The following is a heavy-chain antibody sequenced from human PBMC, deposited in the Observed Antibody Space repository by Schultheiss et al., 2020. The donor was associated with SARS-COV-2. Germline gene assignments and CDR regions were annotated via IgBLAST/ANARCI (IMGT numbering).Heavy chain of an antibody. V-gene: IGHV3-49*04. J-gene: IGHJ4*02. Sequence: GGSLRLSCAASGFLFSTYSMHWVRQAPGKGLEWVGFIRSKAYGGTTEYAASVQGRFSISRDDSKSIAYLQMNSLKTEDTAVYYCARDQVPVVAATPGYWGQGTLVTVSS. CDR3: ARDQVPVVAATPGY. CDR2: IRSKAYGGTT. D-gene: IGHD2-15*01. CDR1: GFLFSTYS.